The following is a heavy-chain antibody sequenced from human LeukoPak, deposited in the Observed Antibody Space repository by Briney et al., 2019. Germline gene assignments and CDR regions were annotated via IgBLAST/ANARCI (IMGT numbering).Heavy chain of an antibody. J-gene: IGHJ4*02. V-gene: IGHV3-9*01. D-gene: IGHD1-26*01. Sequence: PGGSLRLSCAASGFTFDDYAMHWVRQAPRKGLEWVSGISWNSGSIGYADSVKGRFTISRDNAKNSLYLQMNSLRAEDTAVYYCAREIRGYSYFDYWGQGTLVSVSS. CDR1: GFTFDDYA. CDR2: ISWNSGSI. CDR3: AREIRGYSYFDY.